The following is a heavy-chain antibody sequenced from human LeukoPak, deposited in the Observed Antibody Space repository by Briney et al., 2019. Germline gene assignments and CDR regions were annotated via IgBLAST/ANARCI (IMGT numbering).Heavy chain of an antibody. CDR2: INHSGST. Sequence: SETLSLTCAVYGGSFSGYYWSWIRQPPGKGLEWIGEINHSGSTNYNPSLKSRVTISVDTSKNQFSLKLSSVTAADTAVYYCARDRGGNWATFDYWGQGTLVTVSS. J-gene: IGHJ4*02. V-gene: IGHV4-34*01. D-gene: IGHD4-23*01. CDR1: GGSFSGYY. CDR3: ARDRGGNWATFDY.